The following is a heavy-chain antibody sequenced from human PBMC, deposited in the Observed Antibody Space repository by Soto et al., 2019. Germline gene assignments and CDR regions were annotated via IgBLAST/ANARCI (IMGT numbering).Heavy chain of an antibody. J-gene: IGHJ3*02. Sequence: AASVKVSCKASGYTFTSYDINWVRQATGQGLEWMGWMNPNSGNTGYAQKFQGRVTMTRNTSISTAYMELSSLRSEDTAVYYCARGPYYDSSGYPDAFDIWGQGTMVTVSS. CDR3: ARGPYYDSSGYPDAFDI. CDR1: GYTFTSYD. D-gene: IGHD3-22*01. V-gene: IGHV1-8*01. CDR2: MNPNSGNT.